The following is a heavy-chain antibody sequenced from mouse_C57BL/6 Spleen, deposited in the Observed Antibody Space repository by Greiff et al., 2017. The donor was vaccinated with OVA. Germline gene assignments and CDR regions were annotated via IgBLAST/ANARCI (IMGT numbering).Heavy chain of an antibody. D-gene: IGHD1-1*01. J-gene: IGHJ2*01. Sequence: QQSCKASGYTFTSYWMDWVKQRPGQGLEWIGNIYPSDSETHYNQKFKDKATLTVDKSSSTAYMQLSSLTSEDSAVYYCARSNYYYGSSYDYFDYWGQGTTLTVSS. CDR2: IYPSDSET. CDR3: ARSNYYYGSSYDYFDY. V-gene: IGHV1-61*01. CDR1: GYTFTSYW.